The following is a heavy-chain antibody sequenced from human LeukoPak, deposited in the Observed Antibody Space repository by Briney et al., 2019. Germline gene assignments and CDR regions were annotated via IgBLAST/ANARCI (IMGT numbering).Heavy chain of an antibody. Sequence: GGSLRLSCAASGFTFTTYWMTWVRQAPGKGLEWVADIKQDGSETYYVDSVKGRFTISRDNAKNSLYLQMNSLRAEDTAVYYCARDSGGRVYNYWGQGTLVTVSS. D-gene: IGHD6-13*01. CDR2: IKQDGSET. V-gene: IGHV3-7*03. J-gene: IGHJ4*02. CDR3: ARDSGGRVYNY. CDR1: GFTFTTYW.